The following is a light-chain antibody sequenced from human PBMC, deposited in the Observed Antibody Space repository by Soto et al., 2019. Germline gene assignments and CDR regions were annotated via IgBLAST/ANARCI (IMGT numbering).Light chain of an antibody. CDR3: QTWDTGARVV. J-gene: IGLJ2*01. CDR1: SGHSSYA. CDR2: LSSDGSH. Sequence: QPVLTQSPSASASLGASVKLTCTLSSGHSSYAIAWHQQQPEKGPRYLMKLSSDGSHSKGDGIPDRFSGSSSGAERYLTFSSLQSEDEADYFCQTWDTGARVVFGGGTKRTVL. V-gene: IGLV4-69*01.